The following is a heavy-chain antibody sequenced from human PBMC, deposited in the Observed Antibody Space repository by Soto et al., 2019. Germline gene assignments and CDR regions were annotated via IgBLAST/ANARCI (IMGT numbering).Heavy chain of an antibody. CDR1: GFTFSSYS. V-gene: IGHV3-48*01. D-gene: IGHD4-17*01. J-gene: IGHJ6*03. Sequence: GGSLRLSCAASGFTFSSYSMNWVRQAPGKGLEWVSYISSSSSTIYYADSVKGRFTISRDNAKNSLYLQMNSLRAEDTAVYYCARDDYGDYVFFYYYYMDVWGKGTTVTVSS. CDR3: ARDDYGDYVFFYYYYMDV. CDR2: ISSSSSTI.